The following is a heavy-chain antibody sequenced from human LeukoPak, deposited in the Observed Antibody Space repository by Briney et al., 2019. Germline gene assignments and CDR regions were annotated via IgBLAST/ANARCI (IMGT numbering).Heavy chain of an antibody. Sequence: GESLKMSCKGSGYSFTSYWIGWVRRMPGKGLEWMGIIYPGDSDTRYSPSFQGQVTISADKSISTAYLQWSSLKASDTAMYYCAITDCSGGSCYSFFDYWGQGTLVTVSS. D-gene: IGHD2-15*01. V-gene: IGHV5-51*01. J-gene: IGHJ4*02. CDR1: GYSFTSYW. CDR3: AITDCSGGSCYSFFDY. CDR2: IYPGDSDT.